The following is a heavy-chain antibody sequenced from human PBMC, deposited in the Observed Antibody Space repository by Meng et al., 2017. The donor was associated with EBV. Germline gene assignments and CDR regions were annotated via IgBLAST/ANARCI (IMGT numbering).Heavy chain of an antibody. CDR1: GGTFRSDS. CDR3: ASESGRGFTPDY. D-gene: IGHD3-10*01. J-gene: IGHJ4*02. V-gene: IGHV1-69*01. CDR2: LIPMSDAP. Sequence: VQVVQWVGEVEKPVSSVNVSCWTSGGTFRSDSVSWVRQAPGQGLEWMGGLIPMSDAPQYAQKFQGRVTITADESTSTHYMHLSGLTSDDTAVYYCASESGRGFTPDYWGQGTLVTVSS.